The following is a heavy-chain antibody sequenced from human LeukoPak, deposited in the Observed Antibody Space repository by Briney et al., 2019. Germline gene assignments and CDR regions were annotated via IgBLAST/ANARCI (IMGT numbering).Heavy chain of an antibody. CDR2: ISSGSYI. Sequence: GGSLRLSCAASGFTFSNYSMNWVRQAPGKGLEWVSSISSGSYIYYADSVKGRFTISRDNAKNSLYLQMNSLRAEDTAVYYCARDGGGSGRNYYYGMDVWGQGTTVTVSS. CDR1: GFTFSNYS. J-gene: IGHJ6*02. D-gene: IGHD3-10*01. CDR3: ARDGGGSGRNYYYGMDV. V-gene: IGHV3-21*01.